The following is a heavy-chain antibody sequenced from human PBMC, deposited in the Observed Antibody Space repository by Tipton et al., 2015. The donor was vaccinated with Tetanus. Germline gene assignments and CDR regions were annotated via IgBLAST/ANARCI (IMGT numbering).Heavy chain of an antibody. V-gene: IGHV4-59*01. CDR1: GGSMRSYY. CDR3: ARGPLENEGYFDS. D-gene: IGHD1-1*01. Sequence: TLSLTCIVSGGSMRSYYWSWIRQPPGKGLEWIGHIYSSGGARYNPSLKRRTTMSVDRSKSQFSLEVTPVTAADTAVYFCARGPLENEGYFDSWGQGILVTVTA. CDR2: IYSSGGA. J-gene: IGHJ4*02.